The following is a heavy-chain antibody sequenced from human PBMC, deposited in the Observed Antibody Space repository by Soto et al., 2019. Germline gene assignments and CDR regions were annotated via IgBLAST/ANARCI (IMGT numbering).Heavy chain of an antibody. J-gene: IGHJ3*02. D-gene: IGHD3-22*01. CDR2: ISAYNGNT. V-gene: IGHV1-18*04. CDR3: ARGHYYDSSGYYWPGAFDI. Sequence: ASVKVSCKASGYTFTSYGISRVRQAPGQGLEWMGWISAYNGNTNYAQKLQGRVTMTTDTSTSTAYMELRSLRSDDTAVYYCARGHYYDSSGYYWPGAFDIWGQGTMVTVSS. CDR1: GYTFTSYG.